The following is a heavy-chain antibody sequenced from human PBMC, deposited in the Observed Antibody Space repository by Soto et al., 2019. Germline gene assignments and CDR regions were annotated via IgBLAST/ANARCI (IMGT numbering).Heavy chain of an antibody. Sequence: GGSLRLSCAASGFTFSSYAMHWVRQAPGKGLEWVAVISYDGSNKYYADSVKGRFTISRDNSKNTLYLQMNSLRAEDTAVYYCASRSSGWYALPYYYYGMDVWGQGTTLTVSS. CDR1: GFTFSSYA. CDR2: ISYDGSNK. CDR3: ASRSSGWYALPYYYYGMDV. D-gene: IGHD6-19*01. V-gene: IGHV3-30-3*01. J-gene: IGHJ6*02.